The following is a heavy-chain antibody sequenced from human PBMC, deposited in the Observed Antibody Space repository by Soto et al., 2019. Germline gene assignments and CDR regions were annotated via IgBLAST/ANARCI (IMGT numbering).Heavy chain of an antibody. V-gene: IGHV4-61*01. CDR2: IYYSGST. CDR3: ARETRDTIFPWYYFDY. Sequence: SETLSLTCTVSGGYVSSGSYYWSWIRQPPGKGLEWIGYIYYSGSTNYNPSLKSRVTISVDTSKNQFSLKLSSVTAADTAVYYCARETRDTIFPWYYFDYWGQGTLVTVSS. J-gene: IGHJ4*02. CDR1: GGYVSSGSYY. D-gene: IGHD3-3*01.